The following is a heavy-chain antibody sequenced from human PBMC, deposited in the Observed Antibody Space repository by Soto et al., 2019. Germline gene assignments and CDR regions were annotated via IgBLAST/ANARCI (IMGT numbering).Heavy chain of an antibody. J-gene: IGHJ4*02. Sequence: PGGSLGLSGVASGLTFHDYAMHWVRQAPANGLEWVSGISWNSRDIDYADSVKGRFTISGDNANNSLYLQMNSLRAEDTALYYCAKATYYSDSAGYYLTYFDYWGQGALVTVSS. CDR1: GLTFHDYA. CDR2: ISWNSRDI. V-gene: IGHV3-9*01. CDR3: AKATYYSDSAGYYLTYFDY. D-gene: IGHD3-22*01.